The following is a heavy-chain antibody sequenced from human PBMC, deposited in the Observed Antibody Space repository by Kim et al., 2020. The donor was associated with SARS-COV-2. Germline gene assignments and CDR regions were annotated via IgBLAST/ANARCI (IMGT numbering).Heavy chain of an antibody. CDR2: IYNSGST. Sequence: SETLSLTCTVSGGSISRYYWSWIRQPPGKGLEWIGYIYNSGSTNYNPSLTSRVTISLDTSKNHFSMKLTSVTAADTAVYFCARSLDYSYYMDVWGKGTTV. CDR3: ARSLDYSYYMDV. V-gene: IGHV4-59*01. CDR1: GGSISRYY. J-gene: IGHJ6*03.